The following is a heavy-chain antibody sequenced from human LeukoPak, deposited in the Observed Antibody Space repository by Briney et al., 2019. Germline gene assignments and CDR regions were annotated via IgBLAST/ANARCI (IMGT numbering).Heavy chain of an antibody. CDR1: GGSISSSSFH. J-gene: IGHJ2*01. D-gene: IGHD4-23*01. CDR2: IFYSGST. V-gene: IGHV4-39*01. CDR3: ARSFGGNSVNWYFDL. Sequence: SETLSLTCTVSGGSISSSSFHWGCIRQPPGKGLEWIGSIFYSGSTYYNPSLKSRVTISVDTSKNQFSLKLSSVTASDMAVYYCARSFGGNSVNWYFDLWGRGTLVTVSS.